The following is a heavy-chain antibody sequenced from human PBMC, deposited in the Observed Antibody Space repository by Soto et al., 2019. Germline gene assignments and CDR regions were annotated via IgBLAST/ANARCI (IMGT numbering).Heavy chain of an antibody. J-gene: IGHJ6*02. CDR1: GGTFSSYA. D-gene: IGHD6-13*01. CDR2: IIPIFGTA. Sequence: GASVKVSCKASGGTFSSYAVSWVRQAPGQGLEWMGGIIPIFGTANYAQKFQGRFTISRDNSKNTLYLQMNSLRAEDTAVYYCARDWSLIAAAGSSWGYYGMDVWGQGTTVTVSS. V-gene: IGHV1-69*05. CDR3: ARDWSLIAAAGSSWGYYGMDV.